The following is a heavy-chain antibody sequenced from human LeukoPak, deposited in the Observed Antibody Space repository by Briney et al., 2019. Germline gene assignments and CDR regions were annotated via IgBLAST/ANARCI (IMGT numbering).Heavy chain of an antibody. CDR3: AKSLGGWVDY. Sequence: GGSLRLSCTASGFTFSSYAMSWVRQAPGKGLEWVSAISGSGGSTYYADSVKGRFTISRDNSKNTLYLQMNSLRAEDTAVYHCAKSLGGWVDYWGQGTLVTVSS. CDR1: GFTFSSYA. D-gene: IGHD6-19*01. CDR2: ISGSGGST. V-gene: IGHV3-23*01. J-gene: IGHJ4*02.